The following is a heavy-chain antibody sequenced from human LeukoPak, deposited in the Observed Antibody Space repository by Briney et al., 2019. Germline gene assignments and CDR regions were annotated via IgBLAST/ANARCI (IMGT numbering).Heavy chain of an antibody. J-gene: IGHJ4*02. CDR2: IYYSGST. Sequence: SETLSLTCSVSSGSISSGDYYWNWIRQHPGKGLEWIGYIYYSGSTFYNPSLKSRLTISIGTSKNQFSLRLRSVTAADTAVYYCARGLSSGYYYFDSRGQGTLVTVSS. CDR3: ARGLSSGYYYFDS. D-gene: IGHD3-22*01. V-gene: IGHV4-31*03. CDR1: SGSISSGDYY.